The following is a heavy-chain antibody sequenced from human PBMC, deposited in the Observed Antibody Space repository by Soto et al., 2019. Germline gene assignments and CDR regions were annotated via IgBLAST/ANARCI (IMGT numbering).Heavy chain of an antibody. CDR2: IIPMLTVT. CDR1: GGTFSTYT. Sequence: QVHLVQSGAEVKKPGSSVKVSCKAAGGTFSTYTLIWVRQAPGQGLEWMGRIIPMLTVTNSAQKFQGRVTLYSDKSTNTAFMELTSLRSDDTAVYYCSTGSWSAETFDVGGQGTMVTVSS. CDR3: STGSWSAETFDV. V-gene: IGHV1-69*02. J-gene: IGHJ3*01. D-gene: IGHD2-2*01.